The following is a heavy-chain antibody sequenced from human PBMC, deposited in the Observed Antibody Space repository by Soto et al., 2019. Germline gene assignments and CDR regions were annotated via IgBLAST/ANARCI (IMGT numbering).Heavy chain of an antibody. CDR3: ARDRIDSSGYSSGFDY. J-gene: IGHJ4*02. CDR1: GYTFTYYH. D-gene: IGHD3-22*01. CDR2: INPNGGDT. V-gene: IGHV1-46*01. Sequence: QVQLVQSGAEVKKPGASVKVSCKASGYTFTYYHVHWVRQAPGQGLEWMGIINPNGGDTTYAQKFQGRVTMTRDTSTSTVYMEVSSLRSEDTALYYCARDRIDSSGYSSGFDYWGQGTLVTVSS.